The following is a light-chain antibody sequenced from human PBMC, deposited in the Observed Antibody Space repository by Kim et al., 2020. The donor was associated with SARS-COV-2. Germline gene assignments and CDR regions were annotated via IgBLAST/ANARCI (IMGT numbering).Light chain of an antibody. V-gene: IGLV1-40*01. Sequence: GKRVNISSTGSSSSVGADYDVHWYQQHPGTAPKLRIYVNGNRPSGVPDRFSGSKSGTSASLAITGLQAEDEADYYCQSCDSSLSVVFGGGTQLTVL. J-gene: IGLJ2*01. CDR2: VNG. CDR1: SSSVGADYD. CDR3: QSCDSSLSVV.